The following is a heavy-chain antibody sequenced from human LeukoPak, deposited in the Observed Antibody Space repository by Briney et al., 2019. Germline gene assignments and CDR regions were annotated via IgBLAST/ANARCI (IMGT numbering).Heavy chain of an antibody. CDR3: ARAPNGSVDY. V-gene: IGHV4-59*01. CDR2: IYYTGST. D-gene: IGHD1-1*01. Sequence: SETLSLTCTVSGDSITSSYWTWIRLPAGKGLEWIGYIYYTGSTNYNPSLKSRVTISVDTSKNQLSLKLISVTAADTAVYYCARAPNGSVDYWGPGALVTVSS. J-gene: IGHJ4*02. CDR1: GDSITSSY.